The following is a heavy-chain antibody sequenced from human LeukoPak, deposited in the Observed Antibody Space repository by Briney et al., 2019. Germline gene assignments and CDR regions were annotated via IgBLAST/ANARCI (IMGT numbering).Heavy chain of an antibody. CDR2: INWNGGST. Sequence: PGGSLRLSCAASGFTFDDYGMSWVRQAPGKGLEWVSGINWNGGSTGYADSVKGRFTISRDNAKNSLYLQMNSLRAEDTALYHCARLPRSVYWYFDLWGRGTLVTVSS. CDR1: GFTFDDYG. CDR3: ARLPRSVYWYFDL. D-gene: IGHD6-19*01. V-gene: IGHV3-20*01. J-gene: IGHJ2*01.